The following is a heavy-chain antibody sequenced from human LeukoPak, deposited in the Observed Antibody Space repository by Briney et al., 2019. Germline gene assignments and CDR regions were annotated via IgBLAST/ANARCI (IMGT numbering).Heavy chain of an antibody. Sequence: ASVKVSCKASGYTFTGYYMHWVRQAPGQGLEWMGWINPNSGGTNYAQKFQGRVTMTRDTSISTAYMELSRLRSDDTAVYYCARVIAVAERYYYYGMDVWGQGTTVTVSS. J-gene: IGHJ6*02. CDR3: ARVIAVAERYYYYGMDV. V-gene: IGHV1-2*02. D-gene: IGHD6-19*01. CDR1: GYTFTGYY. CDR2: INPNSGGT.